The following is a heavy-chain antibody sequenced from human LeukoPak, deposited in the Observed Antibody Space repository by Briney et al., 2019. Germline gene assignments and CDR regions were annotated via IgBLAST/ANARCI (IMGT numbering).Heavy chain of an antibody. CDR3: GRDSYRALDY. J-gene: IGHJ4*02. V-gene: IGHV3-7*01. CDR1: GFSFSSHW. D-gene: IGHD1-14*01. Sequence: GGSLRLSCAASGFSFSSHWMSWVRQAPGKGLEWVAHVNQDGSEKYFLDSVKGRFTISRDNAKNSLYLQMNTMRAEDTAVYYCGRDSYRALDYWGQGAPVTVSS. CDR2: VNQDGSEK.